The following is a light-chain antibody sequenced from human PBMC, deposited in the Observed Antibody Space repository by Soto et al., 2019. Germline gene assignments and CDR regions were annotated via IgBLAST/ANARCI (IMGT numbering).Light chain of an antibody. CDR3: QQYGSSPRT. CDR1: QSVASGH. V-gene: IGKV3-20*01. Sequence: EMVLTQSPGTLSLTPGERATLSCRASQSVASGHLAWYQQTPGQAPRPLVSDASSRATGIPDRFSGSGSGTDFTLTISRLEPEDFAVYYCQQYGSSPRTFGQGTKVDIK. J-gene: IGKJ1*01. CDR2: DAS.